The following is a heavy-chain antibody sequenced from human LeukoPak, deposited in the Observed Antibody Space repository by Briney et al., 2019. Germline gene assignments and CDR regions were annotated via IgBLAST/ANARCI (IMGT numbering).Heavy chain of an antibody. V-gene: IGHV3-23*01. Sequence: GGSLRLSCAASGFTFSSYAMSWVRQAPGKGLEWVSAISGSGGSTYYADSVKGRFTISRDSSKNTLYLQMNSLRAEETAIYYCAKVSTVVVVPAAMMDSWGQGTLVTVSS. D-gene: IGHD2-2*01. J-gene: IGHJ4*02. CDR3: AKVSTVVVVPAAMMDS. CDR1: GFTFSSYA. CDR2: ISGSGGST.